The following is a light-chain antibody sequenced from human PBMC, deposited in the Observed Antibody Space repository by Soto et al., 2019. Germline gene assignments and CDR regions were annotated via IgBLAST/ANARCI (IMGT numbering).Light chain of an antibody. CDR1: QSVRDNY. Sequence: EIVLTQSPGTVSLSPGERATLSCRASQSVRDNYLAWYQQKPGQAPSLLIFDTSRRATAIPDRFTGSGSGTDFALTISRVEPQDIAVYFCQQYGSSPGTFGQGTKVAI. V-gene: IGKV3-20*01. CDR2: DTS. J-gene: IGKJ1*01. CDR3: QQYGSSPGT.